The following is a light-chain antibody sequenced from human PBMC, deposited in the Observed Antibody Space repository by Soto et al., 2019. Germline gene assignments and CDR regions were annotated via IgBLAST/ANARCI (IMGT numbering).Light chain of an antibody. V-gene: IGLV2-14*01. CDR3: NSYTSSSTYV. Sequence: QSALTQPASVSGSPGQSITISCTGTSRDIGGYNYVSWYQQHPGKAPKLMIYEVTNRPSGVSNRFSGSKSGNTASLTISWLQAEDEADYYCNSYTSSSTYVFGTGTKVTVL. CDR1: SRDIGGYNY. J-gene: IGLJ1*01. CDR2: EVT.